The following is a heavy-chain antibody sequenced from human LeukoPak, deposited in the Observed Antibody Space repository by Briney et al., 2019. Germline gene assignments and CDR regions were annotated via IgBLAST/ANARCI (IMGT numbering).Heavy chain of an antibody. Sequence: GGSLRLSCAASGFTLSSYTISWGRHTLREGLEWVSPLRGSGSSTYYADSVKGRFTISRDNSKNTLYLQMNSLRAEDTAVYYCAKGGSGTTVVITTIDYWGQGTLVTVSS. J-gene: IGHJ4*02. CDR3: AKGGSGTTVVITTIDY. D-gene: IGHD4-23*01. V-gene: IGHV3-23*01. CDR1: GFTLSSYT. CDR2: LRGSGSST.